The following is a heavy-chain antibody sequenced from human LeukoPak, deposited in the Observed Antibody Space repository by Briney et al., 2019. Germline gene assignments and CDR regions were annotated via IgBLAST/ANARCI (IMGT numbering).Heavy chain of an antibody. D-gene: IGHD1-1*01. Sequence: GGSLRLSCTASGFPFSDYSMNWVRQAPGKGLEWISYIGISSGNTKYADSVKGRFNISADTARNSLYLQMNSLRVEDTAVYYCARDHNYAFDNWGQGTLVSVSS. J-gene: IGHJ4*02. CDR2: IGISSGNT. CDR3: ARDHNYAFDN. V-gene: IGHV3-48*04. CDR1: GFPFSDYS.